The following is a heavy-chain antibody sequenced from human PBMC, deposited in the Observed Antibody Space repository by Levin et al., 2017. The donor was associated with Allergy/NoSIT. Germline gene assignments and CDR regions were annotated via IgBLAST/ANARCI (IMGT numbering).Heavy chain of an antibody. D-gene: IGHD1-7*01. J-gene: IGHJ5*02. V-gene: IGHV3-48*03. CDR1: GFIFSDYE. CDR2: INSGGDTI. CDR3: ARKTTGTTWFDP. Sequence: GESLKISCAASGFIFSDYEMNWLRQAPGKGLEWVSYINSGGDTIYYADSVKGRFTISKDNAKNSLYLQMNSLRVEDTAVYHCARKTTGTTWFDPWGQGTMVTVSS.